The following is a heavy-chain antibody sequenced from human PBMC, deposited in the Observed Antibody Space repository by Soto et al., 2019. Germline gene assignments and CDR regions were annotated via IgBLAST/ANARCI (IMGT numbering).Heavy chain of an antibody. CDR3: ARGARLGVYYESSGYYAEYFQN. CDR1: GGSISSYY. CDR2: IYYSGST. D-gene: IGHD3-22*01. Sequence: SETLSLTCTVSGGSISSYYWSWIRQPPGKGLEWIGYIYYSGSTNYNPSLKSRVTISVDTSKNQFSLKLSSVTAADTAVYYCARGARLGVYYESSGYYAEYFQNWGQGTLVTVSS. J-gene: IGHJ1*01. V-gene: IGHV4-59*01.